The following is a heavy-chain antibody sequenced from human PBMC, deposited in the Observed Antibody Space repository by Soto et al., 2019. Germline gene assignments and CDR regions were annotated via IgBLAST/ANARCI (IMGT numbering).Heavy chain of an antibody. J-gene: IGHJ4*02. CDR3: ARGRGLIVVVITPDYFDY. CDR1: GGSISSGGYY. Sequence: NPSETLSLTCTVSGGSISSGGYYWSWIRQHPGKGLEWIGYIYYSGSTYYNPSLKSRVTISVDTSKNQFSLKLSSVTAADTAVYYCARGRGLIVVVITPDYFDYWGQVTLVTVSS. CDR2: IYYSGST. V-gene: IGHV4-31*03. D-gene: IGHD3-22*01.